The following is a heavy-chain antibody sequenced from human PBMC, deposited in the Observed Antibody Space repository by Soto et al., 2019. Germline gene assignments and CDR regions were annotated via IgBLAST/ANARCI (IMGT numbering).Heavy chain of an antibody. D-gene: IGHD1-26*01. J-gene: IGHJ4*02. Sequence: GGSLRLSCAASGFTFSSYAMRWVSQAPGKGLEWVSSISNSGGSTYYADSVKGRFTISRDNSKNTLYLQMNSLRAEDTAVYYCAKDVEGAIYYFDYWGQGTLVTVSS. CDR3: AKDVEGAIYYFDY. CDR1: GFTFSSYA. V-gene: IGHV3-23*01. CDR2: ISNSGGST.